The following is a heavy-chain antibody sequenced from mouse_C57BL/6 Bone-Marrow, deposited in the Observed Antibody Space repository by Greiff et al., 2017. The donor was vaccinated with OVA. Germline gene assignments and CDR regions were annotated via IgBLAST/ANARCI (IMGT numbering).Heavy chain of an antibody. CDR2: ISNGGGST. V-gene: IGHV5-12*01. CDR1: GFTFSDYY. J-gene: IGHJ3*01. D-gene: IGHD1-1*01. CDR3: ARHEDYGIAC. Sequence: DVHLVESGGGLVQPGGSLKLSCAASGFTFSDYYMYWVRQTPEKRLEWVAYISNGGGSTYYPDTVKGRFTISRDNAKNTLYLQMSRLKSEDTAMYYCARHEDYGIACWGQGTLVTVSA.